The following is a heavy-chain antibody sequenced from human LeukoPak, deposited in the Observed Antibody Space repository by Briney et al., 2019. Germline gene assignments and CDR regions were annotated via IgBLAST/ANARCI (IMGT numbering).Heavy chain of an antibody. CDR2: INTDGTFT. J-gene: IGHJ4*02. D-gene: IGHD1-26*01. CDR3: AREAKVGGALQY. Sequence: GGSLRLSCAASGFTFSRYYMSWVRQAPGKGLEWVSRINTDGTFTRYPDSVQGRFTISRDTAKNTLLLQMNSLRAEDTAVYYCAREAKVGGALQYWGQGTLVTVSS. V-gene: IGHV3-74*01. CDR1: GFTFSRYY.